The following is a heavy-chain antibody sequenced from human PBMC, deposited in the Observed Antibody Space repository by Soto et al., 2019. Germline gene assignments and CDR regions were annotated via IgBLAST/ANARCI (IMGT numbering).Heavy chain of an antibody. CDR1: GGSISSGDYY. V-gene: IGHV4-30-4*01. CDR3: ARLWLGELNLNWFDP. J-gene: IGHJ5*02. CDR2: IYYSGST. Sequence: PSETLSLTCTVSGGSISSGDYYWSWIRQPPGKGLEWIGYIYYSGSTYYNPSLKSRVTISVDTSKNQFSLKLSSVTAADTAVYYCARLWLGELNLNWFDPWGQGTLVTVSS. D-gene: IGHD3-10*01.